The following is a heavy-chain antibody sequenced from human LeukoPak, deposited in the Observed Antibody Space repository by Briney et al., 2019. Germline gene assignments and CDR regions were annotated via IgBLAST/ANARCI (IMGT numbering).Heavy chain of an antibody. CDR2: IYYSGST. D-gene: IGHD3-10*01. CDR3: ARADVHYYSSGSSGVAYAI. CDR1: GGSMDEYD. Sequence: SETLSLTCSVSGGSMDEYDWNWIRQSPGKGLEWIVYIYYSGSTNYNPSFKSRVAISVDTSNNQSSLILNSVTTADTAVYYCARADVHYYSSGSSGVAYAIWGQGTRVTVSS. V-gene: IGHV4-59*01. J-gene: IGHJ3*02.